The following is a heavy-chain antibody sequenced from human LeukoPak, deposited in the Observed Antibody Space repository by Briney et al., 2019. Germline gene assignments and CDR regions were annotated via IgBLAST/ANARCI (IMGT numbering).Heavy chain of an antibody. J-gene: IGHJ4*02. CDR3: ARGGQAFDY. Sequence: GGSLRLSCAASGFIFSNHAMSWVRQAPGKGLEWVSSISSSSSYIYYADSVKGRFTISRDNAKNSLYLQMNSLRAEDTAVYYCARGGQAFDYWGQGTLVTVSS. CDR2: ISSSSSYI. D-gene: IGHD3-16*01. CDR1: GFIFSNHA. V-gene: IGHV3-21*01.